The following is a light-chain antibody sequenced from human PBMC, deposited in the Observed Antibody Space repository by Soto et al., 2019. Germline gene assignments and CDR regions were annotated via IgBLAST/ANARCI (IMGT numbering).Light chain of an antibody. J-gene: IGKJ1*01. CDR1: QSVGTN. Sequence: EIVMTQSPVILSVSPGERATLSCRASQSVGTNLAWYQQKPGQAPRLLIYGASSRATGIPDRFSGSGSGTEFILTISSLQSEDFAFYYCQQYDDWPWTFGQGTKVDI. CDR2: GAS. CDR3: QQYDDWPWT. V-gene: IGKV3D-15*01.